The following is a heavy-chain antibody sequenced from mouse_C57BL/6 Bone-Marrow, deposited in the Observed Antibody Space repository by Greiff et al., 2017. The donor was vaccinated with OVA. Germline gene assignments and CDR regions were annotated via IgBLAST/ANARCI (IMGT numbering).Heavy chain of an antibody. CDR1: GFTFSSYG. V-gene: IGHV5-6*01. Sequence: EVKVVESGGDLVKPGGSLKLSCAASGFTFSSYGMSWVRQTPDKRLEWVATISSGGSYTYYPDSVKGRFTISRYNAKNTMSLQMSSLKSEDTAMYYSARHEEYDYDEGYMDYWGQGTSVTVSS. J-gene: IGHJ4*01. CDR2: ISSGGSYT. CDR3: ARHEEYDYDEGYMDY. D-gene: IGHD2-4*01.